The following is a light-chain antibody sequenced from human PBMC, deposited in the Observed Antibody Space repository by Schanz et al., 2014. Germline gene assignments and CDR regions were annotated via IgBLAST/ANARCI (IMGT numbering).Light chain of an antibody. CDR1: TSNIGDNF. J-gene: IGLJ2*01. V-gene: IGLV1-51*01. Sequence: QSVLTQPPSVSAAPGQKVTISCSGSTSNIGDNFVSWFQQLPGTAPKLLIYDNNKRPSGIPDRFSGSKSGTSASLAITGLQAEDEADFYCASYTSTSIVVFGGGTKLTVL. CDR2: DNN. CDR3: ASYTSTSIVV.